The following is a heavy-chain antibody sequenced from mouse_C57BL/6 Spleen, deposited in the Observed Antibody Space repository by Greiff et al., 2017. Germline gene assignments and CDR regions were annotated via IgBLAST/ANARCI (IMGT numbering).Heavy chain of an antibody. Sequence: QVQLQQPGTELVKPGASVKLSCKASGYTFTSYWMHWVKQRPGQGLEWIGNINPSNGGTNYNEKFKSKATLTVDKSSSQADMQLSSLTSEDSAVYYCARGPVNYDYAMDYWGQVTSVTVSS. D-gene: IGHD2-1*01. CDR2: INPSNGGT. J-gene: IGHJ4*01. V-gene: IGHV1-53*01. CDR3: ARGPVNYDYAMDY. CDR1: GYTFTSYW.